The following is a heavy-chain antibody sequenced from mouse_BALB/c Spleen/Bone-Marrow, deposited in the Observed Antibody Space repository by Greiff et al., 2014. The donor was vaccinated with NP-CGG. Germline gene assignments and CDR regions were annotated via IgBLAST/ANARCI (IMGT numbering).Heavy chain of an antibody. CDR1: GFNIKETY. V-gene: IGHV14-3*02. Sequence: VQLQQSGAELVKPGASVKLSCTASGFNIKETYMHWVKQRPEQGLEWIGRIDPANGNTKYDPKFQGKATITADTSSNTAYLQLSSLTSEDTAVYYCATYYRYDRRFAYWGQGTLVTVSA. CDR3: ATYYRYDRRFAY. CDR2: IDPANGNT. J-gene: IGHJ3*01. D-gene: IGHD2-14*01.